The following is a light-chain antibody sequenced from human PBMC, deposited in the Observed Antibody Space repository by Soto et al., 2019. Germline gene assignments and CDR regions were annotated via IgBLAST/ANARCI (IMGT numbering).Light chain of an antibody. CDR2: GAS. CDR3: QEYDGWPPG. Sequence: EVVMTQSPAAVSVSPGERATLSCRTSESVGSNLAWYRQIPGQPPRRFLSGASTRATGVPARSSGSGSGTVFALALSGLQSEDFAIYYCQEYDGWPPGFGQGTKVEIK. CDR1: ESVGSN. V-gene: IGKV3-15*01. J-gene: IGKJ1*01.